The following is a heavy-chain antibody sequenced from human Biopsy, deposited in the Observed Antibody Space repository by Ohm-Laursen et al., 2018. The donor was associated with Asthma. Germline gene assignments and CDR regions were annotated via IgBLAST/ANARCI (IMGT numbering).Heavy chain of an antibody. CDR1: GYTFNSAG. CDR3: ARAADYSHYYGIDV. J-gene: IGHJ6*02. V-gene: IGHV1-18*01. D-gene: IGHD3-10*01. Sequence: VSVKVSCKASGYTFNSAGITWVRQAPGQGLEWMGWISVYNGNTKVAQKLQDRVTMITDTSTSTAYMELRSLRSDDTAVYFCARAADYSHYYGIDVWGQGTTVTVS. CDR2: ISVYNGNT.